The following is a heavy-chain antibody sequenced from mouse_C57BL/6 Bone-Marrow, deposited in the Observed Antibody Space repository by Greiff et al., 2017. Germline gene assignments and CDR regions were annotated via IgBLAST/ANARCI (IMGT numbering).Heavy chain of an antibody. CDR2: MYPIDGST. V-gene: IGHV1-85*01. CDR1: GYTFTSYD. J-gene: IGHJ1*03. D-gene: IGHD1-1*01. CDR3: ARLEFDGSSGDWYFDV. Sequence: VKLVESGPELVKPGASVKLSCKASGYTFTSYDINWVKQRPGQGLEWIGWMYPIDGSTKYNEKFKGKATLTVDTSSSTAYMELHSLTSEDSSVYFCARLEFDGSSGDWYFDVGGTGTTVTVSS.